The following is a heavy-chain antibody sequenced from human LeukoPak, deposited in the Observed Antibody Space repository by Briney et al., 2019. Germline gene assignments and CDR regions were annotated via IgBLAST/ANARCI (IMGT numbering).Heavy chain of an antibody. Sequence: PSETLSLTCTVSGGSISSSSYYWGWIRQPPGKGLEWIGSIYYSGSTYYNPSLKSRATISVDTSKNQFSLKLSSVTAADTAVYYCARLSTEPFDYWGQGTLVTVSS. CDR2: IYYSGST. CDR3: ARLSTEPFDY. V-gene: IGHV4-39*01. CDR1: GGSISSSSYY. J-gene: IGHJ4*02. D-gene: IGHD2-8*02.